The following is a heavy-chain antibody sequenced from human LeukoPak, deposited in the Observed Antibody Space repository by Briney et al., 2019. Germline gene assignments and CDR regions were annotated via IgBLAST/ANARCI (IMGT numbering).Heavy chain of an antibody. V-gene: IGHV4-39*01. J-gene: IGHJ5*02. CDR3: ARPRGVVVVAATMWFDP. D-gene: IGHD2-15*01. CDR2: IYYSGST. Sequence: SETLCLTCTVSGGSISSSSYYWGWIRQPPGKGLEWIGSIYYSGSTYYNPSLKSRVTISVDTSKNQFSLKLSSVTAADTAVYYCARPRGVVVVAATMWFDPWGQGTLVTVSS. CDR1: GGSISSSSYY.